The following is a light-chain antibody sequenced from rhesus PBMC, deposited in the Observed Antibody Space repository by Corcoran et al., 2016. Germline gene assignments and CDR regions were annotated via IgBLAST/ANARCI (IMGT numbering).Light chain of an antibody. V-gene: IGKV1-44*03. CDR3: QHDYDNPLT. CDR2: AAS. J-gene: IGKJ4*01. CDR1: PNIYSN. Sequence: DIQMTQSPSALSASVGDRVTISCRASPNIYSNLAWYQQKPGKAPKLLSYAASRLQTGIPSRVRGSGYGTDCTLTISSLQPEDSAAYDCQHDYDNPLTFGGGTKVEIK.